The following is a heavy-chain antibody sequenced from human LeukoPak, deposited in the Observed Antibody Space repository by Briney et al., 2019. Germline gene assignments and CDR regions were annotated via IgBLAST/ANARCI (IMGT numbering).Heavy chain of an antibody. V-gene: IGHV3-7*01. Sequence: PGGSLRLSCIASGFSFSDFWMSWVRQAPGQGLEWVANIRQHGNEKHYVDSVRGRLTVSRDNAKNSLDLQMNSLRVEDTAVYYCAKHYDFWSGYGSNWFDPWGQGTLVTVSS. CDR1: GFSFSDFW. J-gene: IGHJ5*02. CDR2: IRQHGNEK. D-gene: IGHD3-3*01. CDR3: AKHYDFWSGYGSNWFDP.